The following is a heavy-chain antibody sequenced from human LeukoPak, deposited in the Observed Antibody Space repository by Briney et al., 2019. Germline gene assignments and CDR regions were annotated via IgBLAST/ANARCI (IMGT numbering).Heavy chain of an antibody. CDR3: ARARRNSGSYDY. V-gene: IGHV4-30-2*01. D-gene: IGHD1-26*01. J-gene: IGHJ4*02. CDR1: GGSISSGGYS. CDR2: IYHSGST. Sequence: SETLSLTCAVSGGSISSGGYSWSWIRQPPGKGLEWIGYIYHSGSTYYNPSLKSRVTISVGRSKNQFSLKLSSVTAADTAVYYCARARRNSGSYDYWGQGTLVTVSS.